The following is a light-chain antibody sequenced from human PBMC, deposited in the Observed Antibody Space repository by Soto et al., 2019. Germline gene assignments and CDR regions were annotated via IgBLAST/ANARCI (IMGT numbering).Light chain of an antibody. J-gene: IGKJ1*01. CDR1: QGISRW. V-gene: IGKV1-5*03. CDR3: QQYNSYSWT. Sequence: DIQVTQSPSSLSASLGDRVTITCRASQGISRWLAWYQQKPGKAPNLLIYKASSLESGVPSRFSGSGSGTEFTLTISSLQPDDFATYYCQQYNSYSWTFGQGTKVDI. CDR2: KAS.